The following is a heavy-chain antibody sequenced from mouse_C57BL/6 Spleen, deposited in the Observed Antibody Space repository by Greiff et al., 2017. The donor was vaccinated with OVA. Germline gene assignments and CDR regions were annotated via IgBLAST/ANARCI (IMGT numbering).Heavy chain of an antibody. CDR3: ARAQATPPFDY. J-gene: IGHJ2*01. Sequence: VQLQQPGAELVKPGASVKLSCKASGYTFTSYWMQWVKQRPGQGLEWIGEIDPSDSYTNYNQKFKGKATLTVDTSSSTAYMQLSSLTSEDSAVYYCARAQATPPFDYWGQGTTLTVSS. CDR2: IDPSDSYT. CDR1: GYTFTSYW. V-gene: IGHV1-50*01. D-gene: IGHD3-2*02.